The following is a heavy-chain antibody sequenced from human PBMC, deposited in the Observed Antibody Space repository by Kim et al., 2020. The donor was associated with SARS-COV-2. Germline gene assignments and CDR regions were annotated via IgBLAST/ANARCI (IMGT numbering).Heavy chain of an antibody. Sequence: IYDADSVKGRFTISRDNAKNSLYLQMNSLRAEDTAVYYCAMSPGTGGFDYWGQGTLVTVSS. J-gene: IGHJ4*02. D-gene: IGHD3-10*01. CDR2: I. V-gene: IGHV3-11*04. CDR3: AMSPGTGGFDY.